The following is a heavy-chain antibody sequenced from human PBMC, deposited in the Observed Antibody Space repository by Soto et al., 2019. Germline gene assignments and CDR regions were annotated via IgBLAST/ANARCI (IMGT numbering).Heavy chain of an antibody. J-gene: IGHJ6*02. CDR3: ARVTSGSYGPPYYYYGMDV. CDR2: MNPNSGNT. D-gene: IGHD1-26*01. V-gene: IGHV1-8*01. Sequence: ASVKVSCKASGYTFTSYDINWVRQATGQGLERMGWMNPNSGNTGYAQKLQGRVTMTRNTSISTAYMELSSLRSEDTAVYYCARVTSGSYGPPYYYYGMDVWGQGTTVTVSS. CDR1: GYTFTSYD.